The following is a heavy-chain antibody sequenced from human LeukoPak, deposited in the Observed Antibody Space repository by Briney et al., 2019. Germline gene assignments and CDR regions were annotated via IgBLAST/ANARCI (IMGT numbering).Heavy chain of an antibody. CDR1: GGSISSGGYY. V-gene: IGHV4-30-2*01. CDR2: IYHSGST. J-gene: IGHJ5*02. D-gene: IGHD1-14*01. Sequence: PSQTLSLTCTVSGGSISSGGYYWSWIRQPPGKGLEWIGYIYHSGSTYYNPSLKSRVTISVDRSKNQFSLKLSSVTAADTAVYYCARGYILNWFDPWGQGTLDTVSS. CDR3: ARGYILNWFDP.